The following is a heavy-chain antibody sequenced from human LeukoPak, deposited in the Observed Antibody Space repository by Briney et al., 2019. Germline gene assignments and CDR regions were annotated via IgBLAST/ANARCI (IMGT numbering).Heavy chain of an antibody. D-gene: IGHD3-10*01. CDR3: AILLFEVRGVISPYGMDV. CDR1: GGSISSYY. V-gene: IGHV4-59*08. J-gene: IGHJ6*01. Sequence: PSETLSPTCTVSGGSISSYYWSWIRQPPGKGLEWIGYIYYCGTTNKNTSLKRRVTISVDTSKNQFSLKLSSVTAADTAVYYCAILLFEVRGVISPYGMDVWGQETTVSVSS. CDR2: IYYCGTT.